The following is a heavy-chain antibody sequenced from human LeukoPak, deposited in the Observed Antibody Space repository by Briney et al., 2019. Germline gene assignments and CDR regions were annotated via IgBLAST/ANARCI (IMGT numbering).Heavy chain of an antibody. D-gene: IGHD2-15*01. Sequence: GASVKVSCKASGYTFTSYAMNWVRQAPGQGLEWMGWINTNTGNPTYAQGFTGRFVFSLDTSVSTAYLQISSLKAEDTAVYYCARLGYCSGGSCYYYYYMDVWGKGTTVTVSS. CDR3: ARLGYCSGGSCYYYYYMDV. CDR1: GYTFTSYA. V-gene: IGHV7-4-1*02. CDR2: INTNTGNP. J-gene: IGHJ6*03.